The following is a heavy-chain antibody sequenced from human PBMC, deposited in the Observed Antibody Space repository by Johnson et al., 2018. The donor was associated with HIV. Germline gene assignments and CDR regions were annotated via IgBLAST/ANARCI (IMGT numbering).Heavy chain of an antibody. D-gene: IGHD1-26*01. CDR2: LSYDGNNK. J-gene: IGHJ3*02. CDR3: AREGLIVGATLGAFDI. V-gene: IGHV3-30*03. CDR1: GFTFSTYG. Sequence: QVQLVESGGGVVQPGRSLRLSCIASGFTFSTYGMHWVRQAPGKGLQWVALLSYDGNNKYYSDPVQGRFTISRDNSKNTLYLQMGSLRAEDMAVYYCAREGLIVGATLGAFDIWGQGTMVTVS.